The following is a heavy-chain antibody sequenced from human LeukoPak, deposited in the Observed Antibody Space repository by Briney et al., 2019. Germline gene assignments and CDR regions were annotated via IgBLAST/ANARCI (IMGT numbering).Heavy chain of an antibody. CDR3: ARSVDYDSSGYYWEFDY. CDR2: IYPGDSDT. V-gene: IGHV5-51*01. Sequence: GESLKISCKGSGSSFTSYWIGWVRRLPGKGLEWMGIIYPGDSDTRYSPSFQGQVTISADKSISTAYLQWSSLKASDTAMYYCARSVDYDSSGYYWEFDYWGQGTLVTVSS. J-gene: IGHJ4*02. CDR1: GSSFTSYW. D-gene: IGHD3-22*01.